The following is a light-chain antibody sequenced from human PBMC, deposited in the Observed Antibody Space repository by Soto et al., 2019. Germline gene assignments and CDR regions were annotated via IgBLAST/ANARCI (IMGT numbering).Light chain of an antibody. CDR2: DAS. CDR1: QGIGSA. V-gene: IGKV1-13*02. J-gene: IGKJ4*01. Sequence: AIQLTQSPSSLSASIGDRVTITCRARQGIGSALAWYQQAPGKPPKLLIFDASTLENGVPSRFSGGGSGTDVTLNISSLQPEDFAAYLCLLWNTYRQCFGGGTKVEMK. CDR3: LLWNTYRQC.